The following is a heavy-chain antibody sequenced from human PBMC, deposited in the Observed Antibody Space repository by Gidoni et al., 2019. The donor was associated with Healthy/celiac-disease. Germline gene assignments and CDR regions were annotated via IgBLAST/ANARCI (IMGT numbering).Heavy chain of an antibody. V-gene: IGHV4-59*01. CDR1: GGSISSYY. D-gene: IGHD2-8*01. CDR3: ARVPGGNGFFDY. J-gene: IGHJ4*02. Sequence: QVQLQESGPGLVTPSETLSLTCTVSGGSISSYYWSWIRQPPGKGLEWIGYIYYSGSTNYNPSLKSRVTISVDTSKNQFSLKLSSVTAADTAVYYCARVPGGNGFFDYWGQGTLVTVSS. CDR2: IYYSGST.